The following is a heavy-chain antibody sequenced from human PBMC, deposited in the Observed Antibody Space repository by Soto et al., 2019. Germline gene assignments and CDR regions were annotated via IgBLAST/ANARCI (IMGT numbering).Heavy chain of an antibody. V-gene: IGHV3-74*01. CDR1: GFTFSSHW. CDR2: IISGGTRV. CDR3: ARERTSKRGMDI. Sequence: PGGSLRLSCAASGFTFSSHWMNWVRQSPGKGLEWVSRIISGGTRVSYADSVKGRFIITRDNAKNTLYLEMHSLTADDTAVYYCARERTSKRGMDIWGQGTTVTVSS. J-gene: IGHJ6*02.